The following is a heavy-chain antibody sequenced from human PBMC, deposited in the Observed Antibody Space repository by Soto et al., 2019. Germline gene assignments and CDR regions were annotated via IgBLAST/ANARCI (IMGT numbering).Heavy chain of an antibody. J-gene: IGHJ5*02. D-gene: IGHD2-2*02. CDR2: ISSSSSYI. V-gene: IGHV3-21*03. CDR3: TGGLGYCSSTSCYIWFDP. Sequence: GGSLRLSCAASGFTFSSYSMNWVRQAPGKGLEWVSSISSSSSYIYYADSVKGRFTISRDDAKSFVYLQMNSLKTEDTAVYYCTGGLGYCSSTSCYIWFDPSGQATRVTVAS. CDR1: GFTFSSYS.